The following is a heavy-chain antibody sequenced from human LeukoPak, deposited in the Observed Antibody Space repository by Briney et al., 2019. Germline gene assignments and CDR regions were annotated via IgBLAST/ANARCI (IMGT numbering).Heavy chain of an antibody. J-gene: IGHJ6*02. D-gene: IGHD6-13*01. CDR3: AREAGIAAAGDLYYGMDV. V-gene: IGHV4-34*01. CDR1: GGSFSGYY. Sequence: SETLSLTCAVYGGSFSGYYWSWIRQPPGKGLEWIGEINHSGSTNYNPSLKSRVTISVDTSKNQFSLKLSSVTAADTAVYYCAREAGIAAAGDLYYGMDVWGQGTTVTVSS. CDR2: INHSGST.